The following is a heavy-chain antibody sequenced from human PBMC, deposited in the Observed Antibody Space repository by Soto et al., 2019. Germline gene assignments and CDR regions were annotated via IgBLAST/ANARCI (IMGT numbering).Heavy chain of an antibody. CDR2: ISGGGSFS. CDR3: ARDLRDYGDFDY. D-gene: IGHD4-17*01. CDR1: GFTFSRYS. J-gene: IGHJ4*02. Sequence: PGGSLRLSCVSSGFTFSRYSMNWVRRSPTKGLEWVSSISGGGSFSFFPDSLKGRFTISRDNARNSVTLEMNNLRVEDTATYYCARDLRDYGDFDYWGQGAQVTVSS. V-gene: IGHV3-21*01.